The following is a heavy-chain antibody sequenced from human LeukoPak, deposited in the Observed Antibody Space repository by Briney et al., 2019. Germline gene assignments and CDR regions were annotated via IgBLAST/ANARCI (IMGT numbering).Heavy chain of an antibody. V-gene: IGHV3-9*01. D-gene: IGHD1-20*01. Sequence: GGSLRLSCAASGFTFDDYAMHWVRQAPGKGLEWVSGISWNSGSIGYADSVKGRFTISRDNAKNSLYLQMNSLRAEDTALYYCAIGPITGTNDAFDIWGQGTMVTVSS. CDR1: GFTFDDYA. CDR2: ISWNSGSI. J-gene: IGHJ3*02. CDR3: AIGPITGTNDAFDI.